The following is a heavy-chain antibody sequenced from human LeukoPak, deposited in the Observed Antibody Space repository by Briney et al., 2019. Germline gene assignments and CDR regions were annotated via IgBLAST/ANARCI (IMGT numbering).Heavy chain of an antibody. D-gene: IGHD3-16*01. CDR3: ARGGGLDV. Sequence: GVSLRLSCAASGFTFSSYWMNWARQAPGKGLEWVASINHNGNVNYYVDSVKGRFTISRDNAKNSLYLQMSNLRAEDAAVYFCARGGGLDVWGQGATVTVSS. V-gene: IGHV3-7*03. CDR2: INHNGNVN. J-gene: IGHJ6*02. CDR1: GFTFSSYW.